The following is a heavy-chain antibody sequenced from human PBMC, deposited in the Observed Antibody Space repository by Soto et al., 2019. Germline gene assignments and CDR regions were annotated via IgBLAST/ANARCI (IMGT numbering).Heavy chain of an antibody. CDR1: GGSFSGYY. Sequence: SETLSLTCAVYGGSFSGYYWSWIRQPPGKGLEWIGEINQSGGTNYNPSLKSRVTMSEDKSKNQFSLKLSSVTAADTAVYYCAVLRTSGWLGFSAFDIWGQGTMVTVSS. CDR3: AVLRTSGWLGFSAFDI. J-gene: IGHJ3*02. D-gene: IGHD6-19*01. V-gene: IGHV4-34*01. CDR2: INQSGGT.